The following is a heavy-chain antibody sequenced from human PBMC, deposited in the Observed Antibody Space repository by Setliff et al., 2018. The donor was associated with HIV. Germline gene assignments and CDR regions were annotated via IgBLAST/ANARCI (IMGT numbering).Heavy chain of an antibody. Sequence: ASVKVSCKASGYTFTTYGITWVRQAPGQGLEWMGWIGTDNGNTNYAQKFQGRVTMTTDTSTSTVYMELGSLISDDTAVYYCARGKGVGGVIITGGLDVWGQGTTVTVSS. CDR1: GYTFTTYG. CDR2: IGTDNGNT. V-gene: IGHV1-18*01. J-gene: IGHJ6*02. D-gene: IGHD3-10*01. CDR3: ARGKGVGGVIITGGLDV.